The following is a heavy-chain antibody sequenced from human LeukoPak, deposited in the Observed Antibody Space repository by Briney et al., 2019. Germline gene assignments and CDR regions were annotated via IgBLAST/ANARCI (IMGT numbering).Heavy chain of an antibody. V-gene: IGHV4-34*01. CDR3: ARGPPTDYYDSSGFYYVFDF. D-gene: IGHD3-22*01. Sequence: SETLSLTCAVYGGSFSGYYWSWIRQPPGKGLEWIGEINHSGSTNYNPSLKSRVTISVDTSKNQFSLKLSSVTAADTAVYFCARGPPTDYYDSSGFYYVFDFWGQGTLVTVSS. CDR1: GGSFSGYY. J-gene: IGHJ4*02. CDR2: INHSGST.